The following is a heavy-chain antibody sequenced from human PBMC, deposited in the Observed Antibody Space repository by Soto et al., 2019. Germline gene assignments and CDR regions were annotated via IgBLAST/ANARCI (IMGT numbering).Heavy chain of an antibody. Sequence: HPGGSLRLSCAASGFTFDDYAMHWVRQAPGKGLEWVSGISWNSGSIGYADSVKGRFTISRDNAKNSLYLQMNRLRAEDTALYYCANISIVGATSTPIYGMDVWGQGTTVTVSS. CDR2: ISWNSGSI. D-gene: IGHD1-26*01. CDR3: ANISIVGATSTPIYGMDV. V-gene: IGHV3-9*01. CDR1: GFTFDDYA. J-gene: IGHJ6*02.